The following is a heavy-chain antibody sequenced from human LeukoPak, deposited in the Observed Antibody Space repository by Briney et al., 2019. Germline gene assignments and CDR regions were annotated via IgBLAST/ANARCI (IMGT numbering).Heavy chain of an antibody. CDR2: INHSGST. D-gene: IGHD6-25*01. CDR3: AKQRLRNAFDI. CDR1: GGSFSGYY. V-gene: IGHV4-34*01. Sequence: PSETLSLTCAVYGGSFSGYYWSWIRQPPGKGLEWIGEINHSGSTNYNPSLKSRVTISVDTSKNQFSLKLSSVTAADTAVYSCAKQRLRNAFDIWGQGTMVTVSS. J-gene: IGHJ3*02.